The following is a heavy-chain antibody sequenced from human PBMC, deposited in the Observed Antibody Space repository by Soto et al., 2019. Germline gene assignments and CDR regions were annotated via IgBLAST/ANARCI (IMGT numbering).Heavy chain of an antibody. CDR2: ISYDGSNK. V-gene: IGHV3-30*18. J-gene: IGHJ6*02. CDR3: AKDRVPYYYCYVMDV. Sequence: QVQLVESGGGVVQPGRSLRLSCAASGFTFSSYGMHWVRQAPGKGLEWVAVISYDGSNKYYADSVKGRFTISRDNSKNTLHLQMNSLRAEATAVYYCAKDRVPYYYCYVMDVCGQVTTVTVSS. D-gene: IGHD3-10*01. CDR1: GFTFSSYG.